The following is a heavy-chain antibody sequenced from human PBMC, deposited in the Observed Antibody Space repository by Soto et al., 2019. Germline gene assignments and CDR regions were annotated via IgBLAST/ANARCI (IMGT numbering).Heavy chain of an antibody. J-gene: IGHJ4*02. CDR1: GGLFSSYP. Sequence: QEQLVQSGAEVKKPGSSVKVSCKASGGLFSSYPISWVRQVPGQGLEWMGGIIPVFPTAYYTQRFKGRVTITAAESANTAYMELSSLRSEDTAIYYCARGGSGYTWFNEFWGQGTLVTVSS. CDR3: ARGGSGYTWFNEF. CDR2: IIPVFPTA. V-gene: IGHV1-69*01. D-gene: IGHD3-22*01.